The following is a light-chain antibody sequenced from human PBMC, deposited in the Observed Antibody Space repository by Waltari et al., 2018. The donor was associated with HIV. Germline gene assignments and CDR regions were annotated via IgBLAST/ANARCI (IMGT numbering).Light chain of an antibody. CDR2: WAS. V-gene: IGKV4-1*01. CDR3: QQYYSTPLT. CDR1: QSVLYSSNNKNY. Sequence: DIVMTQSPDSLSVSLGERAAINCKSSQSVLYSSNNKNYLAWYQQKPGQPPKLLFYWASTRASGVPDRFSGCGSGADFTLTISSLQAEDVAVYYCQQYYSTPLTFGGGTKVEIK. J-gene: IGKJ4*01.